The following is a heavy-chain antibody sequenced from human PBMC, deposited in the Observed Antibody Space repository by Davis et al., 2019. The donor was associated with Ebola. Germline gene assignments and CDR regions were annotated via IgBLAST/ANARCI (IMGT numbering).Heavy chain of an antibody. J-gene: IGHJ4*02. CDR1: GGSIRSSSYY. D-gene: IGHD6-13*01. Sequence: MPSETLSLTCTVSGGSIRSSSYYWSWIRQSPGKGLEWIGTIHYSGNTHYNSSLKSRVTISEDTSKNLFSLHLTSVTAADTAVYYCARVGSVDSSWESDYWGQGTLVTVSS. V-gene: IGHV4-39*02. CDR2: IHYSGNT. CDR3: ARVGSVDSSWESDY.